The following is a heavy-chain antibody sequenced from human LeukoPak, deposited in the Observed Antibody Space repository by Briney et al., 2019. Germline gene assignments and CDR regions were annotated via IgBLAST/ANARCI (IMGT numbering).Heavy chain of an antibody. CDR3: ARDPSRGYTYGYGDY. CDR2: INQDGTEK. V-gene: IGHV3-7*01. CDR1: GFTFSSYW. D-gene: IGHD5-18*01. J-gene: IGHJ4*02. Sequence: GGSLRLSCAASGFTFSSYWMTWVRQAPGKGLEWVANINQDGTEKYYVDSVKGRFTISRDNAKNSLYLQMNSLRAEDTAVYYCARDPSRGYTYGYGDYWGQGTLVTVSS.